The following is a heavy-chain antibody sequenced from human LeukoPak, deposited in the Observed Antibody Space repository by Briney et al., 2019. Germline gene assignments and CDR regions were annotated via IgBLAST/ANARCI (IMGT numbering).Heavy chain of an antibody. J-gene: IGHJ2*01. CDR3: ARSPSWYYDSSGYYLPYWYFDL. CDR2: IYYSGST. CDR1: GGSISSYY. V-gene: IGHV4-59*01. Sequence: SETLSLTCTVSGGSISSYYWSWIRQPPGKGLEWIGYIYYSGSTNYNPSLKSRVTISVDTSKNQFSLKLSPVTAADTAVYYCARSPSWYYDSSGYYLPYWYFDLWGRGTLVTVSS. D-gene: IGHD3-22*01.